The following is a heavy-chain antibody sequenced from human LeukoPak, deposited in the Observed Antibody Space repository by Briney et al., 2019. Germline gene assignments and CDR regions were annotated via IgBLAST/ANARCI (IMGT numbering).Heavy chain of an antibody. D-gene: IGHD4-17*01. CDR3: ARGRGGDYVPSRFDY. V-gene: IGHV3-23*01. CDR2: ITGSGNNT. J-gene: IGHJ4*02. Sequence: GGSLRLSCSGSGFAFSGFAMGWVRQAPGKGLEWVSSITGSGNNTYSADSVDGRFTVSRDNTKNTLYLQMNSLRAEDTALYYCARGRGGDYVPSRFDYWGQGTLVTVSS. CDR1: GFAFSGFA.